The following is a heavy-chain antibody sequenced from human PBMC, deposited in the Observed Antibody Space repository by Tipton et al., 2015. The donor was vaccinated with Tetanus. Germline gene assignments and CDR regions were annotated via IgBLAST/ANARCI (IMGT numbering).Heavy chain of an antibody. V-gene: IGHV4-4*07. CDR3: ARSVAPWTLTSVPAVRGVSSGYEF. J-gene: IGHJ4*02. CDR2: VYSSGST. CDR1: GGSIISYY. Sequence: TLSLTCTVSGGSIISYYWSWIRQPAGKGLEWIGRVYSSGSTHYNPSLKSRVTMSLDTSKKQFSLSLNSVTAADTAVYYCARSVAPWTLTSVPAVRGVSSGYEFWGQGTLVTVSS. D-gene: IGHD3-10*01.